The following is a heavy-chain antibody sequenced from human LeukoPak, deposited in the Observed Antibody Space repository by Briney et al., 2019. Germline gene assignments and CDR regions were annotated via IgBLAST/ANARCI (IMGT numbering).Heavy chain of an antibody. V-gene: IGHV5-51*01. CDR1: GYSFTTYW. CDR3: ARIGPYCGGDCYSRGFDY. J-gene: IGHJ4*02. D-gene: IGHD2-21*02. CDR2: IYPGDSDT. Sequence: GESLKISCKGSGYSFTTYWIGWVRQTPGKGLEWMGIIYPGDSDTRYSPSFQGQVTISADKSISTAYLQWSSLKASDTAMYYCARIGPYCGGDCYSRGFDYWGQGTLVTVSS.